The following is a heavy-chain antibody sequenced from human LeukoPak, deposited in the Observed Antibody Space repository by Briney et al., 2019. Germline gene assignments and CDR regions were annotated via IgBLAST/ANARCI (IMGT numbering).Heavy chain of an antibody. D-gene: IGHD2-15*01. Sequence: ASVTVSCKASGYTFTNYYMHWVRQAPGQGLEWMGIINPSGGSTSYAQKFQGRVTMTRDTSTSTVYMELSSLRSEDTAVYYCARDYIVVVVAATPPVGMDVWGQGTTVTVSS. CDR1: GYTFTNYY. J-gene: IGHJ6*02. V-gene: IGHV1-46*01. CDR3: ARDYIVVVVAATPPVGMDV. CDR2: INPSGGST.